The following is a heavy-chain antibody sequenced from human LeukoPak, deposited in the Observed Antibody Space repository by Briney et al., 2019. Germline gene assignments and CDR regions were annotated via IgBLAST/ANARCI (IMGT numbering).Heavy chain of an antibody. V-gene: IGHV3-30*18. CDR2: ISYDGSNK. Sequence: GGSLRLSCAASGFTFSSYGMHWVRQAPGKGLEWVAVISYDGSNKYYADSVKGRFTISRDNSKNTLYLQMNSLRAEDTAVYYCAKDSGVAAAGTFVGGLYWGQGTLVTVSS. J-gene: IGHJ4*02. CDR3: AKDSGVAAAGTFVGGLY. D-gene: IGHD6-13*01. CDR1: GFTFSSYG.